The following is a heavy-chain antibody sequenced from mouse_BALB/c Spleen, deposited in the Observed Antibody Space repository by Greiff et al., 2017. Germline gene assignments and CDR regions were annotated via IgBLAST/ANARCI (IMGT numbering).Heavy chain of an antibody. V-gene: IGHV2-9*02. D-gene: IGHD1-1*01. CDR2: IWAGGST. CDR1: GFSLTSYG. CDR3: ARDPSSYPYYFDY. J-gene: IGHJ2*01. Sequence: QVQLQQSGPGLVAPSQSLSITCTVSGFSLTSYGVHWVRQPPGKGLEWLGVIWAGGSTNYNSALMSRLSISKDNSKSQVFLKMNSLQTDDTAMYYCARDPSSYPYYFDYWGQGTTLTVSS.